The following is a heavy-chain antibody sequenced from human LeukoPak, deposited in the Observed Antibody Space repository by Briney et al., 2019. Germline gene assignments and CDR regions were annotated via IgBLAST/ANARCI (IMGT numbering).Heavy chain of an antibody. Sequence: GASVKVSCKASGYTFTSYGISWVRQAPGQGLEWMGWINPNSGGTNYAQKFQGRVTMTRDTSISTAYMELSRLRSDDTAVYYCARARRMVYAVNFDYWGQGTLVTVSS. J-gene: IGHJ4*02. V-gene: IGHV1-2*02. D-gene: IGHD2-8*01. CDR3: ARARRMVYAVNFDY. CDR1: GYTFTSYG. CDR2: INPNSGGT.